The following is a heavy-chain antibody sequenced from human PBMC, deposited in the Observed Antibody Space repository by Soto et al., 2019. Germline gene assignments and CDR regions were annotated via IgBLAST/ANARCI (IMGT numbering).Heavy chain of an antibody. Sequence: EVLLLESGGGLVQPGGSLRLSCAASGFTFSSHPMSWVRQAPGKGLEWVSAIGERGDGTAYRDSVKGRFTISRDNFKNMLYLQMDSLRAEDTAVYYCASSSLYGMDVWGQGTTVTVSS. V-gene: IGHV3-23*01. CDR2: IGERGDGT. CDR1: GFTFSSHP. CDR3: ASSSLYGMDV. J-gene: IGHJ6*02. D-gene: IGHD1-1*01.